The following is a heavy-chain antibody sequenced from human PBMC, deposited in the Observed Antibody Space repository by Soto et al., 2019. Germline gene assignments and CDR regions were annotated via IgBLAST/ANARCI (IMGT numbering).Heavy chain of an antibody. V-gene: IGHV3-33*08. D-gene: IGHD4-17*01. J-gene: IGHJ4*02. CDR2: IWYDGSNK. CDR1: GFAFRGYA. Sequence: QVQLLESGGGVVQPGRSLRLSCVSSGFAFRGYAMHWVRQTPGKGLEWVAVIWYDGSNKYYADSVKGRFTISRDNSNNTLSLQMNSLRVEDTAVYYCARDLKTTYFDYWGQGTLVTVSS. CDR3: ARDLKTTYFDY.